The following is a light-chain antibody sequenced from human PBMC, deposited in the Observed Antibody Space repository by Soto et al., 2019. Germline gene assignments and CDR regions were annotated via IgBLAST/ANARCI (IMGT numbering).Light chain of an antibody. CDR1: SSDVGGYNY. V-gene: IGLV2-8*01. CDR3: SSYAGSNSVV. Sequence: QSALTQPTSASGSPGQSVPISCTGTSSDVGGYNYVSWYQQHSGKAPKLMIYEVSKRPSGVPDRFSGSKSGNTASLTVSGLQPEDESDYYCSSYAGSNSVVFGGGTKLTVL. CDR2: EVS. J-gene: IGLJ2*01.